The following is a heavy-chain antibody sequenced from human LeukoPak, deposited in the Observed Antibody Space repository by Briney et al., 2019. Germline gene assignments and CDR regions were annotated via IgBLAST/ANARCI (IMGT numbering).Heavy chain of an antibody. CDR1: GFTFSSYS. D-gene: IGHD5-18*01. V-gene: IGHV3-48*01. J-gene: IGHJ4*02. CDR3: AKAQIRRLYSYGHGEGYYFDY. CDR2: ISSSSGTI. Sequence: PGGSLRLSCAASGFTFSSYSTYNMNWVRQAPGKGLEWVSYISSSSGTINYADSVKGRFTISRDNAKNSLFLEMNSLRAEDTAVYYCAKAQIRRLYSYGHGEGYYFDYWGQGTLVTVSS.